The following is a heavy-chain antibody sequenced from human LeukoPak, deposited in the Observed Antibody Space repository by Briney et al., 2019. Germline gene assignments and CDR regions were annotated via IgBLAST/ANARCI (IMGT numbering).Heavy chain of an antibody. D-gene: IGHD1-20*01. J-gene: IGHJ5*02. CDR3: AKGGAYNWNDGGWFDP. CDR1: GFTFSSYG. Sequence: GGSLRLSCAASGFTFSSYGMHWVRLAPGKGLEWVAVISYDGSNKYYADSVKGRFTISRDNSKNTLYLQMNSLRAEDTAVYYCAKGGAYNWNDGGWFDPWGQGTLVTVSS. CDR2: ISYDGSNK. V-gene: IGHV3-30*18.